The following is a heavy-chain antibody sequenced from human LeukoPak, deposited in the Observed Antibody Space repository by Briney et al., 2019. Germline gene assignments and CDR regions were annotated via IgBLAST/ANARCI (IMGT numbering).Heavy chain of an antibody. CDR2: ISAYNGST. V-gene: IGHV1-18*01. D-gene: IGHD5-12*01. CDR1: GYTFTSYG. J-gene: IGHJ3*02. CDR3: ARARVATSIDAFDI. Sequence: ASVKVSCKASGYTFTSYGISWVRQAPGQGLEWMGWISAYNGSTNYAQKLQGRVTMTTDTSTSTAYMELRSLRSDDTAVYYCARARVATSIDAFDIWGQGTMVTVSS.